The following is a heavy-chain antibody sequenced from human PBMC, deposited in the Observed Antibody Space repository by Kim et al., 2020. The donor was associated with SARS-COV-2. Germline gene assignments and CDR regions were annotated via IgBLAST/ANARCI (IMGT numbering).Heavy chain of an antibody. Sequence: GGSLRLSCAASGFTFSTYAMSWVRQAPGKGLAWVSSTPDGGDSTSYADSVKGRFTISRDNSRNTLYLQMDGLRVEDTAIYYCAKDRTSARGFCEGLDYWGHEALGSVSS. D-gene: IGHD1-7*01. V-gene: IGHV3-23*01. J-gene: IGHJ4*03. CDR1: GFTFSTYA. CDR2: TPDGGDST. CDR3: AKDRTSARGFCEGLDY.